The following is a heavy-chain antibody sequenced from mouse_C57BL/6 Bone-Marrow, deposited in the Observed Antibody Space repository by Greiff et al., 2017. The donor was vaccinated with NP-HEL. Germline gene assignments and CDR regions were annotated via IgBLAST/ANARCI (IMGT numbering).Heavy chain of an antibody. CDR1: GYSITSGYD. CDR3: AREGYYGSRPYFDY. Sequence: ESGPGMVKPSQSLSLTCTVTGYSITSGYDWHWIRHFPGNKLEWMGYISYSGSTNYNPSLKSRISITHDTSKNHFFLKLNSVTTEDTATYYCAREGYYGSRPYFDYWGQGTTLTVSS. D-gene: IGHD1-1*01. V-gene: IGHV3-1*01. J-gene: IGHJ2*01. CDR2: ISYSGST.